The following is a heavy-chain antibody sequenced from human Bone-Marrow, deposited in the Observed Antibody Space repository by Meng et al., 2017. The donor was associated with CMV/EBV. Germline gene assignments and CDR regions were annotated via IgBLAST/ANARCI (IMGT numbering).Heavy chain of an antibody. J-gene: IGHJ4*02. D-gene: IGHD6-19*01. CDR1: GGSFSGYY. CDR3: ARGSGLIAVAGRKPHCDY. CDR2: INHSGST. V-gene: IGHV4-34*01. Sequence: GSLRLSCAVYGGSFSGYYWSWIRQPPGKGLEWIGEINHSGSTNYNPSLKSRVTISVDTSKNQFSLKLSSVTAADTAVYYCARGSGLIAVAGRKPHCDYWGQRNLVTVSS.